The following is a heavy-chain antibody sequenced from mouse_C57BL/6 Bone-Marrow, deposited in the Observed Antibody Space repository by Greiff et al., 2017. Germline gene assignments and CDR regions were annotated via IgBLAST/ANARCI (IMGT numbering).Heavy chain of an antibody. V-gene: IGHV1-81*01. CDR1: GYTFTSYG. D-gene: IGHD1-1*01. CDR2: IYPRSGNT. CDR3: ARSSGSSPYYFDY. Sequence: QVHVKQSGAELARPGASVKLSCKASGYTFTSYGISWVKQRTGQGLEWIGEIYPRSGNTYYNEKFKGKATLTADKSSSTAYMELRSLTSEDSAVDFCARSSGSSPYYFDYWGQGTTLTVSS. J-gene: IGHJ2*01.